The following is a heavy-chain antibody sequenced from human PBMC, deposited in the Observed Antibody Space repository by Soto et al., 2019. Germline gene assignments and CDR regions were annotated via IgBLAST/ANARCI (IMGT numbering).Heavy chain of an antibody. CDR3: ATTYYFGSGSGY. D-gene: IGHD3-10*01. V-gene: IGHV4-39*01. CDR1: GGSISSSYY. CDR2: IYYSGTT. J-gene: IGHJ4*02. Sequence: LQLQESGPGLVTPSETLSLTCTVSGGSISSSYYWGCIRQPPGKGLEWIGSIYYSGTTYYTPSLKSRVTISGDTSKNQFSMKLSSVTAADTAVYYCATTYYFGSGSGYWCQGTLVTVSS.